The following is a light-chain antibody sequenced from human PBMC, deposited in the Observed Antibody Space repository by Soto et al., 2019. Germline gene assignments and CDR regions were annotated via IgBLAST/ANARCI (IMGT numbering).Light chain of an antibody. CDR3: QQRSDWPIT. J-gene: IGKJ5*01. Sequence: EIVLTQSPATLSLSPGERATLSCRASQSFSTYLAWYQLKSGQPPRLLIYDISHRANGIPARFSGSGSGTDFTLTITSLEPEDFAVYSCQQRSDWPITFGQGTRLEI. V-gene: IGKV3-11*01. CDR2: DIS. CDR1: QSFSTY.